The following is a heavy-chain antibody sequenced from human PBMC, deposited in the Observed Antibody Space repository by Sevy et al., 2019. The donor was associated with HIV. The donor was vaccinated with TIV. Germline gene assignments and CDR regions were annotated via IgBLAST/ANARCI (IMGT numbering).Heavy chain of an antibody. J-gene: IGHJ6*02. D-gene: IGHD3-3*01. CDR1: GFSFSNSA. CDR2: ISSDGVST. Sequence: GGSLRLSCSGSGFSFSNSAMNWVRQTPGKVLKYVSAISSDGVSTYYTDSVRGRFTISRDNSKNTLYLQMSSLTVEDTAVYYCVKDPDYNFWRGDYGMDVWGQGTTVTVSS. V-gene: IGHV3-64D*06. CDR3: VKDPDYNFWRGDYGMDV.